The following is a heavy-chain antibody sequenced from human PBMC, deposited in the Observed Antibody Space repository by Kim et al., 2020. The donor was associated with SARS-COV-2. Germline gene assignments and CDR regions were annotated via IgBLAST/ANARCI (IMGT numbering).Heavy chain of an antibody. D-gene: IGHD2-15*01. V-gene: IGHV1-8*01. CDR1: GYTFTSYD. Sequence: SVKVSCKASGYTFTSYDINWVRQATGQGLEWMGWMNPNSGNTGYAQKFQGRVTMTRNTSISTAYMELSSLRSEDTVVYYCASFYCSGGSCWDAFDIWGQGTMVTVSS. CDR3: ASFYCSGGSCWDAFDI. J-gene: IGHJ3*02. CDR2: MNPNSGNT.